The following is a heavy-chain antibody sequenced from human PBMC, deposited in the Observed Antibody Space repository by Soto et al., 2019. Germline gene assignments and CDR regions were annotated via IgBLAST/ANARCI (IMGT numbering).Heavy chain of an antibody. CDR3: ARARANVAPNWFDP. D-gene: IGHD5-12*01. CDR1: GYTFSDYY. Sequence: QVQLVQSGAEVKKPGASVKVSCKASGYTFSDYYVHWVRQAPGQGLEWMGWINPYSGATNYAQKFQDWVTMIGDASVSTAYLELTTLVSDDTAVYYCARARANVAPNWFDPWGQGTLVIVSS. CDR2: INPYSGAT. V-gene: IGHV1-2*04. J-gene: IGHJ5*02.